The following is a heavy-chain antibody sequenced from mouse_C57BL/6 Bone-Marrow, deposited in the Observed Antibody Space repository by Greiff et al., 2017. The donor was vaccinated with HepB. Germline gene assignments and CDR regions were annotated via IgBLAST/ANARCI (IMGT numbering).Heavy chain of an antibody. CDR2: IYPGDGDT. Sequence: VQLQQSGPELVKPGASVKISCKASGYAFSSSWMNWVKQRPGKGLEWIGRIYPGDGDTNYNGKFKGKATLTADKSSSTAYMQLSSLTSEDSAVYFWARGGGFAYWGQGTLVTVSA. CDR3: ARGGGFAY. J-gene: IGHJ3*01. V-gene: IGHV1-82*01. CDR1: GYAFSSSW.